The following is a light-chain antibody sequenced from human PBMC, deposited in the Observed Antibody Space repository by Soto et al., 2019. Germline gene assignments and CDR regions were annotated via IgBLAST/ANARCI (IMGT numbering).Light chain of an antibody. Sequence: QSVLTQPPSASGTPGQTVTISCSGSRSNIGSNTLNWYQQLPGTAPQLLISTSNHRPSGVRDRFSASKSGTSASLAISGPQSDDEADYYCAAWADSLNVVVFGGGTKLTVL. V-gene: IGLV1-44*01. CDR1: RSNIGSNT. J-gene: IGLJ2*01. CDR2: TSN. CDR3: AAWADSLNVVV.